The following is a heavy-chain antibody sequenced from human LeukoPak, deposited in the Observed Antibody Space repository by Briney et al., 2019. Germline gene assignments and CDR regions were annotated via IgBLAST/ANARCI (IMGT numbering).Heavy chain of an antibody. Sequence: PSETLSLTCTVSGGSISSSSYSWGWIRQPPGKGLEWIGSIYYSGSIYYNPSLKSRVTISVDTSKNQFSLKLSSVTAADTAVYYCARTQTVGSKWEPIPYYFDYWGQGTLVTVSS. V-gene: IGHV4-39*01. CDR3: ARTQTVGSKWEPIPYYFDY. J-gene: IGHJ4*02. CDR2: IYYSGSI. D-gene: IGHD1-26*01. CDR1: GGSISSSSYS.